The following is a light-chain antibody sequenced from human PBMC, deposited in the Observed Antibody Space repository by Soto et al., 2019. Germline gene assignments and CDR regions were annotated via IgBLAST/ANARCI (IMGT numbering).Light chain of an antibody. J-gene: IGLJ3*02. CDR3: CSYAGRSTWV. Sequence: QSVLTQPASVSGSPGQSITISCTGTSSDVGSYNFVSWYQQYPGKAPKITIYEVSKRPSGVSNRFSGSKSGNTASLTISGLQAEDEADYYCCSYAGRSTWVLGGGTQLTVL. CDR1: SSDVGSYNF. CDR2: EVS. V-gene: IGLV2-23*02.